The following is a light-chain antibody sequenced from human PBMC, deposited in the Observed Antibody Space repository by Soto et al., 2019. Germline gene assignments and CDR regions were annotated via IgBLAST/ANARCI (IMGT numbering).Light chain of an antibody. CDR2: AAS. V-gene: IGKV3-20*01. CDR1: QNVDSNY. Sequence: EVVLAQSPGTLSFSPGERATLSCRASQNVDSNYLAWYQQKPGQAPRIIIFAASGRATGIPDRFSGSGSGTDFTLTISRLEPEDFAVYYCQQYGYLSWTFGQGTKVDIK. J-gene: IGKJ1*01. CDR3: QQYGYLSWT.